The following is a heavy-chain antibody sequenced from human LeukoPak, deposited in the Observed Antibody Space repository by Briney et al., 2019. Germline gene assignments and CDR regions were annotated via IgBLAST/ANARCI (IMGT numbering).Heavy chain of an antibody. D-gene: IGHD3-22*01. CDR1: GYTFTGYY. Sequence: ASVTVTCKASGYTFTGYYMHWVRQPPAQGLEWMGLISAYNGNTKYAQKLQGRVTLTTDTSTSTAYMERRSLRSDDTAVYYCARDRPDYYDSSAYLRGLYSAFGYWGQGTLVTVSS. J-gene: IGHJ4*02. CDR3: ARDRPDYYDSSAYLRGLYSAFGY. V-gene: IGHV1-18*04. CDR2: ISAYNGNT.